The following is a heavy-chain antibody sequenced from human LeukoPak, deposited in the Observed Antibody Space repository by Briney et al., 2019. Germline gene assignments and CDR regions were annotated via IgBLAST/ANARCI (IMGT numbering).Heavy chain of an antibody. CDR3: AKDIGCSTTSCYQGNDY. CDR1: GFTFSSYD. CDR2: IRYDGSHK. Sequence: PGGSLRLSCAASGFTFSSYDMHWVRQAPGKGLEWVAFIRYDGSHKYYADSVKGRFTISRDNSKNTLYLQMNSLRAEDTAVYYCAKDIGCSTTSCYQGNDYWGQGTLVTVSS. V-gene: IGHV3-30*02. J-gene: IGHJ4*02. D-gene: IGHD2-2*01.